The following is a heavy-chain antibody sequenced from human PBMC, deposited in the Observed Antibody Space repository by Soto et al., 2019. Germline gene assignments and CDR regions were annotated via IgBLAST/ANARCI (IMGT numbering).Heavy chain of an antibody. CDR1: GFTFSSYG. J-gene: IGHJ6*03. CDR2: IWYDGSNK. CDR3: ARGGYRDYYYYYMDV. Sequence: PGGSLRLSCAASGFTFSSYGMHWVRQAPGKGLEWVAVIWYDGSNKYYADSVKGRFTISRDNSKNTLYLQMNSLSAEDTAVYYCARGGYRDYYYYYMDVWGKGTTVTVSS. D-gene: IGHD5-12*01. V-gene: IGHV3-33*01.